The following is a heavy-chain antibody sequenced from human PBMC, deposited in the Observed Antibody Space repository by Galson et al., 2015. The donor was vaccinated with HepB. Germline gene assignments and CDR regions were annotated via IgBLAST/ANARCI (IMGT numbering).Heavy chain of an antibody. CDR3: TTVEPHYEFWSGLTKNYFDY. D-gene: IGHD3-3*01. CDR1: GFTFSNAW. CDR2: IKSKTDGGTT. V-gene: IGHV3-15*01. Sequence: SLRLSCAASGFTFSNAWMNWVRQAPGKGLEWVGRIKSKTDGGTTDYAAPVKGRFTISRDDSKNTLYLQMNSLKTEDTAVYYCTTVEPHYEFWSGLTKNYFDYWGQGTLVTVSS. J-gene: IGHJ4*02.